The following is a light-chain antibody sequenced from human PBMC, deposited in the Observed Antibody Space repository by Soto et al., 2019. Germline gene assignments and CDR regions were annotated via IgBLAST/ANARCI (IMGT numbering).Light chain of an antibody. J-gene: IGKJ1*01. Sequence: EIVMTQSPATLSVSPGERATLSCRASQSVSSNLAWYQQKPGQAPRLLIYGASTRAPGIPARFSGSGSGTEFTLTISSLQSEDFAVYYCHQYNNWSPWTFGQGTKVEIK. CDR1: QSVSSN. CDR2: GAS. V-gene: IGKV3-15*01. CDR3: HQYNNWSPWT.